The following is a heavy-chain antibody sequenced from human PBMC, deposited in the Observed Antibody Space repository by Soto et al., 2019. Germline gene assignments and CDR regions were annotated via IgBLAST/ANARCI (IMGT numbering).Heavy chain of an antibody. Sequence: SGPTLVNPTQTLTLTCTFSGFSLSTSGVGVGWIRQPPGKALEWLALIYWNDDKRYSPSLKSRLTITKDTSKNQVVLTLTNMYAVDIFSYYCAHSSSYYCGIDIWGQGTTVTVSS. CDR2: IYWNDDK. J-gene: IGHJ6*02. CDR1: GFSLSTSGVG. D-gene: IGHD2-15*01. CDR3: AHSSSYYCGIDI. V-gene: IGHV2-5*01.